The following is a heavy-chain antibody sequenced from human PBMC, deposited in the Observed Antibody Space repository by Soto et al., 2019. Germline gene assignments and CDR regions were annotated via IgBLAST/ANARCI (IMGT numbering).Heavy chain of an antibody. CDR3: ARGPSFKTGTLVTYYYYCGMDV. Sequence: SETLSLTCTVSGGSISSYYWSWIRQPPGKGLEWIGYIYYSGSTNYNPSLKSRVTISVDTSKNQFSLKLSSVTAADTAVYYCARGPSFKTGTLVTYYYYCGMDVCGPGSNATVSS. CDR1: GGSISSYY. J-gene: IGHJ6*02. V-gene: IGHV4-59*01. D-gene: IGHD6-13*01. CDR2: IYYSGST.